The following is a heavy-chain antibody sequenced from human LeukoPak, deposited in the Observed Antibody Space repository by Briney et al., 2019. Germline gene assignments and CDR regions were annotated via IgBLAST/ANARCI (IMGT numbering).Heavy chain of an antibody. CDR1: GGSISSSSYY. CDR3: ARTSSGYLTGAFDI. V-gene: IGHV4-39*01. Sequence: AETLSLTCTVSGGSISSSSYYWGWIRQPPGKGLEWIGSIYYSGSTYYNPSLKSRVTISVDTSKNQFSLKLSSVTAADTAVYYCARTSSGYLTGAFDIWGQGTMVTVSS. CDR2: IYYSGST. D-gene: IGHD3-22*01. J-gene: IGHJ3*02.